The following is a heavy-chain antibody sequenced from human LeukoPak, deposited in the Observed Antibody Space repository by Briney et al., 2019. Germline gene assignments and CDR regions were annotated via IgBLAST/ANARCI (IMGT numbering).Heavy chain of an antibody. CDR1: GGSISSSSYY. CDR3: ARQTGWFDP. V-gene: IGHV4-39*01. Sequence: SETLSLTCTVSGGSISSSSYYWGWIRQPPGRGLEWIGSIYYSGSTYYNPSLKSRVTISVDTSKNQFSLKLSSVTAADTAVYYCARQTGWFDPWGQGTLVTVSS. CDR2: IYYSGST. J-gene: IGHJ5*02.